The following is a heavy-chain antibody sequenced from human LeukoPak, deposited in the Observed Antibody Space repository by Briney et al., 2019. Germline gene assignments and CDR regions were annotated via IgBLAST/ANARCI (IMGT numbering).Heavy chain of an antibody. CDR2: ISGFNGNI. D-gene: IGHD2-15*01. J-gene: IGHJ6*03. Sequence: ASVKVSCKASGYTFTSYGITWVRQAPGHGLEWMGWISGFNGNINYAQKFQGRVTMTTDTSTSTAYMELRSLRSDEPAVYYCARTEGVVVAEEIYMDVWGKGTTVTVSS. CDR3: ARTEGVVVAEEIYMDV. V-gene: IGHV1-18*01. CDR1: GYTFTSYG.